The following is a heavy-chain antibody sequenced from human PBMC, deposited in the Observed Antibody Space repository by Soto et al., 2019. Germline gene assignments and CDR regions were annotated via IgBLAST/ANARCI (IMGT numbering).Heavy chain of an antibody. CDR3: ARAAVTHERYHYGMDV. CDR1: GGSISSYY. J-gene: IGHJ6*02. V-gene: IGHV4-59*01. D-gene: IGHD4-17*01. CDR2: IYYSGNT. Sequence: PSETLSLTCTVSGGSISSYYWSWIRQPPGKGLEWIGCIYYSGNTNYNPSLKSRVTISVNTSKNQFSLRLTSVTAADTAVYYCARAAVTHERYHYGMDVWGQGTTVTVSS.